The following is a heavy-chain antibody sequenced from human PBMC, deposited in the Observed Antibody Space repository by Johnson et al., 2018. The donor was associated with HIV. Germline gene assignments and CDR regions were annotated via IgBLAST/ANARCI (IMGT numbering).Heavy chain of an antibody. D-gene: IGHD1-26*01. CDR2: SGSGGST. CDR3: ARDSPWELTAFDI. J-gene: IGHJ3*02. V-gene: IGHV3-11*04. Sequence: SGSGGSTYYADSVKRRFTISRDNAKNSLYLQMNSLRAEDTAVYYCARDSPWELTAFDIWGQGTMVTVSS.